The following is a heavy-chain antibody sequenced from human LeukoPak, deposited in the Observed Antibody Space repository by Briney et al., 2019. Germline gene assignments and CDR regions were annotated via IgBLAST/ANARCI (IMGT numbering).Heavy chain of an antibody. CDR1: GGTFSSYA. D-gene: IGHD2-15*01. CDR2: IIPILGIA. CDR3: ARDIGAYCSGGSRYSS. V-gene: IGHV1-69*04. Sequence: ASVKVSCKASGGTFSSYAISWVRQAPGQGLEWMGRIIPILGIANYAQKFQGRVTITADKSTSTAYMELSSLRSEDTAVYYCARDIGAYCSGGSRYSSWGQGTLVTVSS. J-gene: IGHJ4*02.